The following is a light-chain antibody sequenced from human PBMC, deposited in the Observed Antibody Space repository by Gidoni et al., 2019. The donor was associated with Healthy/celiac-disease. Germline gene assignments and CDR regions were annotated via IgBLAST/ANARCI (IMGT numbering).Light chain of an antibody. CDR1: ALPKKY. J-gene: IGLJ1*01. CDR2: EDS. Sequence: SYELTQPPSVSVSPGQTARINCSGDALPKKYAYWYQQKSGQHPVLVIYEDSKRPSGIPERFSGSSSGTMATLTISGAQVEDEADYYCYSTDSSGNHYVFGTGTKVTVL. V-gene: IGLV3-10*01. CDR3: YSTDSSGNHYV.